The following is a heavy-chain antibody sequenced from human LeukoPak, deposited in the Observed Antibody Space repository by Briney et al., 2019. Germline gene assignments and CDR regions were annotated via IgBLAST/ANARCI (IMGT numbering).Heavy chain of an antibody. CDR2: ISSSSSTI. D-gene: IGHD5-12*01. Sequence: GGSLRLSCVASGFTFSSYSMNWVRQAPGKGLEWVSYISSSSSTIYYADSVKGRFTISRDNAKNSLYLQMNSLRAEDTAVYYCARDEVATLFDYWGQGTLVTVSS. CDR1: GFTFSSYS. CDR3: ARDEVATLFDY. J-gene: IGHJ4*02. V-gene: IGHV3-48*01.